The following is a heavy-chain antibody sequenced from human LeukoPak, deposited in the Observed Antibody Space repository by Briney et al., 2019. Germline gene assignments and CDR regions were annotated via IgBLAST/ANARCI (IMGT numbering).Heavy chain of an antibody. CDR1: GFTFDDYA. CDR3: ARDFSVAGTSDY. Sequence: GGSLRLSCAASGFTFDDYAMHWVRQAPGKGLEWVSGISWNSGSIGYADSVKGRFTISRDNAKNSLYLQMNSLRAEDTALYYCARDFSVAGTSDYWGQGTLVTVSS. D-gene: IGHD6-19*01. J-gene: IGHJ4*02. V-gene: IGHV3-9*01. CDR2: ISWNSGSI.